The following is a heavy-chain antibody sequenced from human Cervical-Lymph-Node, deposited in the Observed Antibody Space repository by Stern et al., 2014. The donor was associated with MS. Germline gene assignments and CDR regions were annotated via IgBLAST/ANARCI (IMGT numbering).Heavy chain of an antibody. CDR3: ARPPPRRKWDDPNYGMDV. Sequence: EVQLVQSGAEVKKPGESLKISCKGSGYTFTNNWIAWVRQMPGKGLEWMGIIYPDDSDISYSPSLQGQVTISADKPISTPSLQWSSLKAADSAVYYCARPPPRRKWDDPNYGMDVWGQGTTVTVSS. D-gene: IGHD1-1*01. V-gene: IGHV5-51*04. CDR1: GYTFTNNW. J-gene: IGHJ6*02. CDR2: IYPDDSDI.